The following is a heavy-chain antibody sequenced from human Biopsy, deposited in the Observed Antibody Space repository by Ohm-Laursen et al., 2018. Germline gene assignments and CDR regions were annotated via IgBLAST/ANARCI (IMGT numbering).Heavy chain of an antibody. CDR2: ISTYFGNT. CDR1: GYSFTSYG. Sequence: ASVKVSCKASGYSFTSYGMNWVRQAPGQGLEWVGWISTYFGNTNSTQKLQARVTLSTETSTDTAYMELRSFRYDDTAIYYCVREGLDCAGGTCYSGPLDLWGQGTLITVSS. V-gene: IGHV1-18*01. CDR3: VREGLDCAGGTCYSGPLDL. J-gene: IGHJ4*03. D-gene: IGHD2-15*01.